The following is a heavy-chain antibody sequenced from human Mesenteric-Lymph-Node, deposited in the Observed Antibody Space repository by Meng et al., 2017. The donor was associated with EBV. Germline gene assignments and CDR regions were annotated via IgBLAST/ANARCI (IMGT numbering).Heavy chain of an antibody. CDR2: INHSGGT. Sequence: QVKFQQWGAGLLKPSGTLSLTCAVYGDSFSGYFWSWIRQPPGKGLEWIGEINHSGGTNYNPSLESRVTISVDASKNQFSLKLRSVTAADTAVYYCARGGGVLTPLDYWGQGGLVTVSS. CDR1: GDSFSGYF. D-gene: IGHD4-23*01. J-gene: IGHJ4*02. CDR3: ARGGGVLTPLDY. V-gene: IGHV4-34*02.